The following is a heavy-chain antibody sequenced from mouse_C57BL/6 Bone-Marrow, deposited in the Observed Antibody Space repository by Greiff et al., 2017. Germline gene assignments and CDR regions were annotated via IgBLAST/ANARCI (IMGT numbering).Heavy chain of an antibody. D-gene: IGHD2-3*01. CDR3: SSFDGNYFDS. J-gene: IGHJ2*01. CDR1: GFNIKDDY. CDR2: IDPEIGDT. V-gene: IGHV14-4*01. Sequence: VQLQQSGAELVRPGASVKLSCTASGFNIKDDYIHWVKQRPEQGLEWIGWIDPEIGDTEYASKFQGKATITSDTSSNTAYLQLSSLTSEDTAVYYSSSFDGNYFDSWGQGTPLTVAS.